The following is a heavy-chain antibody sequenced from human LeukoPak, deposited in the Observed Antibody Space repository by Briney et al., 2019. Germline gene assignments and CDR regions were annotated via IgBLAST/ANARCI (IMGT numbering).Heavy chain of an antibody. D-gene: IGHD6-13*01. J-gene: IGHJ4*02. CDR2: XXPDSGDT. V-gene: IGHV1-2*02. Sequence: XXKASXXTFTXYXXHWVRXXXGXXXXXXXXXXPDSGDTNYAQKFQGRVTMTRDTSITTAYMELRSLISDDTAVYYCATGELHSSSWYSQLDYWGQGTLVTVSS. CDR3: ATGELHSSSWYSQLDY. CDR1: XXTFTXYX.